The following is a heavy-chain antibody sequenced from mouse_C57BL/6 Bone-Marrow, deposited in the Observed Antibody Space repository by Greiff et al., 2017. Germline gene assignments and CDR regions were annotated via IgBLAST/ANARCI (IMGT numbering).Heavy chain of an antibody. CDR3: AREYYGSSSWFAY. V-gene: IGHV1-50*01. Sequence: VQLQQPGAELVKPGASVKLSCKASGYTFTSYWMQWVKQRPGQGLEWIGEIDPSDSYTNYNQKFKGKATLTVDTSSSTAYMQLSSLTSEDSAVYYCAREYYGSSSWFAYWGQGTLVTVSA. D-gene: IGHD1-1*01. J-gene: IGHJ3*01. CDR2: IDPSDSYT. CDR1: GYTFTSYW.